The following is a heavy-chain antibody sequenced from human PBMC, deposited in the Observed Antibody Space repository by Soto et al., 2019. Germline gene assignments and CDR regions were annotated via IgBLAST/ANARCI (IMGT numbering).Heavy chain of an antibody. CDR2: IIPMFGTA. CDR1: GGTFSRYA. Sequence: ASVKVSCKASGGTFSRYAISWVRQAPGQGLEWMGGIIPMFGTANYAQKFQGRVTITAVESTSTAYMELSSVRSEDTAVYYCARQFDYESSGYYYPYWGQGTPVTVSS. J-gene: IGHJ4*02. D-gene: IGHD3-22*01. V-gene: IGHV1-69*13. CDR3: ARQFDYESSGYYYPY.